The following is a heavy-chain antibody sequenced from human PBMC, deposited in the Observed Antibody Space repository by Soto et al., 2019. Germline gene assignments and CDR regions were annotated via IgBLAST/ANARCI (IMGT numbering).Heavy chain of an antibody. CDR2: ISYDGSNK. J-gene: IGHJ6*02. CDR3: AKSIVVVPAASFYYYYGMDV. D-gene: IGHD2-2*01. Sequence: GGSLRLSCAASGFTFSSYGMHWVRQAPGKGLEWVAVISYDGSNKYYADSVKGRFTISRDNSKNTLYLQMNSLRAEDTAVYYCAKSIVVVPAASFYYYYGMDVWGQGTTVTVSS. CDR1: GFTFSSYG. V-gene: IGHV3-30*18.